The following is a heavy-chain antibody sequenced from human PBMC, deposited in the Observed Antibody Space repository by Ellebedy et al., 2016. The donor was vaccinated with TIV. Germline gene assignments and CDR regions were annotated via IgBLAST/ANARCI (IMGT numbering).Heavy chain of an antibody. CDR3: VRRGDGYNYFDY. CDR1: GYNSSTYW. V-gene: IGHV5-51*01. J-gene: IGHJ4*02. CDR2: IYPDDSET. Sequence: PGGSLRLSCKGSGYNSSTYWIGWVRQMPGKGLEWMGTIYPDDSETRFSPHFQGQVTISADKSITTAYLQWSSLKATDTAMYYCVRRGDGYNYFDYWGQGVLVTVS. D-gene: IGHD5-24*01.